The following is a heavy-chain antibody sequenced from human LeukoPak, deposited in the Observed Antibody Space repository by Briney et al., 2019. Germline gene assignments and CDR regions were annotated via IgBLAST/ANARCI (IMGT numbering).Heavy chain of an antibody. Sequence: KPSETLSLTCTVSGGSVSGDSYYWSWIRQPPEKGREWIGYIYDSGSTDYNPSLKSRVTISVDTSKNQFSLRLSSVTAADTAVYYCARDFSLVRGTHYYVMDVWGQGTTVTVSS. CDR1: GGSVSGDSYY. CDR3: ARDFSLVRGTHYYVMDV. D-gene: IGHD3-10*01. J-gene: IGHJ6*02. CDR2: IYDSGST. V-gene: IGHV4-61*01.